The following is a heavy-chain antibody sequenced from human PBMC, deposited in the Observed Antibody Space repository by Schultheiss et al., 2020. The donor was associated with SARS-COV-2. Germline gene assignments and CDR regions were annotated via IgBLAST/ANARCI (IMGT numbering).Heavy chain of an antibody. CDR3: ARTASLRGWFDP. D-gene: IGHD3-10*01. V-gene: IGHV5-51*01. J-gene: IGHJ5*02. CDR2: INPDDSDT. Sequence: GESLKISCKGSGYSFTSYWIGWVRQMPGKGLEWMGIINPDDSDTTYSPSFQGQVAVSVDKSISTAYLQWSSLKASDTAMYYCARTASLRGWFDPWGQGTLVTVSS. CDR1: GYSFTSYW.